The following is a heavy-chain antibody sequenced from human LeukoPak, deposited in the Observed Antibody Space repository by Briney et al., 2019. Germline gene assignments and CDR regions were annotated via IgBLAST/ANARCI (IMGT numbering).Heavy chain of an antibody. CDR3: ATDLQSGRGRSY. D-gene: IGHD3-10*01. J-gene: IGHJ4*02. CDR2: IIHSGST. CDR1: GGSFSGYY. Sequence: SETLSLTCAVYGGSFSGYYWSWIRQPPGKGLEWIGEIIHSGSTNYNPSLKSRVTISVDTSKNQFSLKLSSVTAADTAVYYCATDLQSGRGRSYWGQGTLVTVSS. V-gene: IGHV4-34*12.